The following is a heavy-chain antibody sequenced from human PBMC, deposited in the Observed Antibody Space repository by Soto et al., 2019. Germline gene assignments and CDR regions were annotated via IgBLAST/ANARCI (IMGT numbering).Heavy chain of an antibody. CDR1: GGTFSSYA. CDR2: LIPIFGTA. V-gene: IGHV1-69*12. D-gene: IGHD3-10*01. CDR3: SSTNMVRGIFYYYYGMDV. Sequence: QVQLVQSGAEVKKPGSSVTVSCKASGGTFSSYAISWVRQAPGQGLEWMGGLIPIFGTANSAQKFQGRVTITANEATSTAYMDLSSLSSEDTAVYYYSSTNMVRGIFYYYYGMDVWGQGTTVTVSS. J-gene: IGHJ6*02.